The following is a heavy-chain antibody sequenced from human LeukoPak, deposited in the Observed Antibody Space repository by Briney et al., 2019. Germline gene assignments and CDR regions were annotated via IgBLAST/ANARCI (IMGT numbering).Heavy chain of an antibody. Sequence: SETLSLTCAVSGYSISSDYHWGWIRQPPGKGLEWIGAMHHSGSTYYNPSLKSRVTISVGTSKNQVSLKLNSVTAADTAVYYCARDRSYYTFDYWGQGTLVTVSA. CDR1: GYSISSDYH. D-gene: IGHD3-10*01. J-gene: IGHJ4*02. CDR2: MHHSGST. V-gene: IGHV4-38-2*02. CDR3: ARDRSYYTFDY.